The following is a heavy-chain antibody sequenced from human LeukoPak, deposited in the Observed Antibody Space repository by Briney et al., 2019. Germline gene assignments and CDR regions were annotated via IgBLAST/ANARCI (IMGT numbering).Heavy chain of an antibody. J-gene: IGHJ4*02. D-gene: IGHD3-10*01. CDR2: IYYSGST. Sequence: SETLSLTCTVSGDSISSSSYYWGWIRQPPGKGLEWIGNIYYSGSTYYNPSLKSRVTISVDTSKNQFSLKLSSVTAADTAVYYCARVSMVRGPGVDYWGQGTLVTVSS. V-gene: IGHV4-39*07. CDR1: GDSISSSSYY. CDR3: ARVSMVRGPGVDY.